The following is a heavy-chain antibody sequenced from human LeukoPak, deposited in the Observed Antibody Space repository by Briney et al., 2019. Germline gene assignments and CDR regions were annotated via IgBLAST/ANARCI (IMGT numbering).Heavy chain of an antibody. J-gene: IGHJ4*02. CDR1: GFTFSSYA. D-gene: IGHD2-21*02. V-gene: IGHV3-23*01. CDR2: ISGSGGST. CDR3: AKVGYCGGDCYPDYFDD. Sequence: GGSLRLSCAASGFTFSSYAMSWVRQAPGKGLEWVSAISGSGGSTYYADSVKGRFTISRDNSKNTLYLQMNSLRAEDTAVYYCAKVGYCGGDCYPDYFDDWGQGTLVTVSS.